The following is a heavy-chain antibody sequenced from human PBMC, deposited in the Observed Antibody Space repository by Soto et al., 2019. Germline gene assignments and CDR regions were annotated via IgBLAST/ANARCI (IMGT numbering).Heavy chain of an antibody. Sequence: LSLTFIVSGXSVTSYTWSWVRQPANKGLEWIGRVFSSVSATYSPSLKSRVRISMDTPENRISLKLDSVTAADAGVYYCTRDGMTTGDTWGPGTLVTVSS. D-gene: IGHD2-21*02. CDR3: TRDGMTTGDT. CDR1: GXSVTSYT. V-gene: IGHV4-4*07. J-gene: IGHJ4*02. CDR2: VFSSVSA.